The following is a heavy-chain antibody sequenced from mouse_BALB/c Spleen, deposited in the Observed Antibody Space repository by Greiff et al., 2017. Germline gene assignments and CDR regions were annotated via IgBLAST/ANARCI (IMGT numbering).Heavy chain of an antibody. V-gene: IGHV1S56*01. CDR3: ARPGWYHYFDY. Sequence: VQLQQSGPELVKPGASVRISCKASGYTFTSYYIHWVKQRPGQGLEWIGWIYPGNVNTKYNEKFKGKATLTADKSSSTAYMQLSSLTSEDSAVYFCARPGWYHYFDYWGQGTTLTVSS. CDR1: GYTFTSYY. D-gene: IGHD2-1*01. CDR2: IYPGNVNT. J-gene: IGHJ2*01.